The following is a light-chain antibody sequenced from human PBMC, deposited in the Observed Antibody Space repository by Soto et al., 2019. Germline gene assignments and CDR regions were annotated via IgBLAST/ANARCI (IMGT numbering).Light chain of an antibody. CDR2: TAS. V-gene: IGKV1-9*01. J-gene: IGKJ5*01. CDR1: QDISSY. CDR3: QQRHSYPIT. Sequence: DIQLTQPPSFLSASVGDRVTVTCRASQDISSYLAWYQQKPGKAPKLLIHTASTLQSGVPSRFSGSGSGAEFTLTISSLQPDDFATYYCQQRHSYPITFGQGTRLDIK.